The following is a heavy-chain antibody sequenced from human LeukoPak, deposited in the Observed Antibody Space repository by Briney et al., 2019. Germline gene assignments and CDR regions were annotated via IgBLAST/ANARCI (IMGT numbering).Heavy chain of an antibody. J-gene: IGHJ4*02. D-gene: IGHD1-1*01. CDR3: ARARNEDY. CDR2: ISSGSSTI. CDR1: GFTFSSYS. Sequence: GRSLRLSCAASGFTFSSYSMNWVRQAPGKGLEWVSYISSGSSTIYYADSVKGRFTISRDNAKNSLYLQMNSLRAEDTAVYYCARARNEDYWGQGTLVTVSS. V-gene: IGHV3-48*01.